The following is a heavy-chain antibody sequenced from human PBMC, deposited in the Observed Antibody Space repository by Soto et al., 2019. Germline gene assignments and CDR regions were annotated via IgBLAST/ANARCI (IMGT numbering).Heavy chain of an antibody. J-gene: IGHJ6*02. Sequence: QVRLVQSGAEVKEPGDSVRVSCEASGYTFTAYHIHWVRQAPGQGLEWMGWINPKFGDTGYAQDFQGRVSMTSDMSISTGYMELSRLTSDDTARYYCARNMDYYYGRGSGNGHGVWGQGTTVTVFS. CDR3: ARNMDYYYGRGSGNGHGV. CDR1: GYTFTAYH. D-gene: IGHD3-10*02. V-gene: IGHV1-2*02. CDR2: INPKFGDT.